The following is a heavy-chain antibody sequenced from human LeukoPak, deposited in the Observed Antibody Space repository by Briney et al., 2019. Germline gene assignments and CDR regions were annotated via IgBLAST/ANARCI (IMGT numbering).Heavy chain of an antibody. D-gene: IGHD3-10*01. CDR2: IIPSFGTA. V-gene: IGHV1-69*13. J-gene: IGHJ4*02. CDR1: GYTFTSYG. Sequence: ASVKVSCKASGYTFTSYGISWVRRAPGQGLEWMGGIIPSFGTANYAQKFQGKVTITADESTSTAYMELSSLRSEDTAVYYCARLSTGGYYYGSGFDYWGQGTLVTVSS. CDR3: ARLSTGGYYYGSGFDY.